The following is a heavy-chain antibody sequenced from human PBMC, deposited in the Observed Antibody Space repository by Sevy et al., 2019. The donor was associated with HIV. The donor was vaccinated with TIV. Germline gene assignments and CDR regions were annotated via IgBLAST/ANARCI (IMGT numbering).Heavy chain of an antibody. Sequence: SETLSLTCTVSGYSISSGYYWGWIRQSPGKGLEWIGSFYLGGSTFYNPSLKSRVTISPDSSKNQFSLKLNSVTAADTAVYFCVRLVTAVVYYFDYWGQGTLVTVSS. J-gene: IGHJ4*02. V-gene: IGHV4-38-2*02. D-gene: IGHD5-18*01. CDR1: GYSISSGYY. CDR2: FYLGGST. CDR3: VRLVTAVVYYFDY.